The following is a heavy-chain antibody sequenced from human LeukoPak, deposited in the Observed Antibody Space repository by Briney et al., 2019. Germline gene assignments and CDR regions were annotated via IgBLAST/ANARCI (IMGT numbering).Heavy chain of an antibody. Sequence: GGSLRLSCAASGFTFSSHWMSWVRQTPGKRPEWVANIKQDGSETYYVDSVKGRFTISRDNGKNSLYLQMNSLRGEDTGVYYCARDKIVGATFFDYWGQEILVTVSS. V-gene: IGHV3-7*01. J-gene: IGHJ4*02. CDR3: ARDKIVGATFFDY. CDR1: GFTFSSHW. D-gene: IGHD1-26*01. CDR2: IKQDGSET.